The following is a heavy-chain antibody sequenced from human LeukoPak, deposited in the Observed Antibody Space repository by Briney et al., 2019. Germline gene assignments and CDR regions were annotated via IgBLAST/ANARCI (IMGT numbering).Heavy chain of an antibody. Sequence: SETLSLTCAASGGSISSGGYSWSWIRQPPGKGLEWIGYIYYSGSTNYNPSLKSRVTISVDTSKNQFSLKLSSVTAADTAVYYCARDRVRGNSNPFFDYWGQGTLVTVSS. CDR2: IYYSGST. J-gene: IGHJ4*02. CDR3: ARDRVRGNSNPFFDY. V-gene: IGHV4-61*08. CDR1: GGSISSGGYS. D-gene: IGHD4-11*01.